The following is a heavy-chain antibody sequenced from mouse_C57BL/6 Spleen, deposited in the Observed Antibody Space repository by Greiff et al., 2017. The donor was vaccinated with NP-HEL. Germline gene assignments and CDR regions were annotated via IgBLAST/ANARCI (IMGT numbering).Heavy chain of an antibody. D-gene: IGHD4-1*01. CDR3: ARTGTGAMDY. CDR2: ISSGSSTI. Sequence: EVMLVESGGGLVKPGGSLKLSCAASGFTFSDYGMHWVRQAPEKGLEWVAYISSGSSTIYYADTVKGRFTISRDNAKNTLFLQMTSLRSEDTAMYYCARTGTGAMDYWGQGTSVTVSS. J-gene: IGHJ4*01. CDR1: GFTFSDYG. V-gene: IGHV5-17*01.